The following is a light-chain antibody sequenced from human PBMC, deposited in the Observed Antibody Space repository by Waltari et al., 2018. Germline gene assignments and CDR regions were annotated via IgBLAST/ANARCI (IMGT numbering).Light chain of an antibody. CDR1: QNVRRDY. CDR2: GAS. CDR3: QHYCSSLWT. V-gene: IGKV3-20*01. Sequence: DSLLPQSPGTLSLTPGESATLSCRASQNVRRDYLAWYQHKPGQDPRLLILGASRRATGIPERFSGTGSGTDFTLTISRLEPEDVALYYCQHYCSSLWTFGQGTKVEIK. J-gene: IGKJ1*01.